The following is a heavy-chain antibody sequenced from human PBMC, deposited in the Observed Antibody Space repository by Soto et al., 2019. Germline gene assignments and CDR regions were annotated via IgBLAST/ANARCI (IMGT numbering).Heavy chain of an antibody. CDR3: ARSWGAYGEPAREYFQH. J-gene: IGHJ1*01. V-gene: IGHV1-46*01. CDR2: INPSGGST. Sequence: ASVKVSCKASGYTFTSYYMHWVRQAPGQGLEWMGIINPSGGSTSYAQKFQGRVTMTRDTSTSTVYMELSSLRSEDTAVYYCARSWGAYGEPAREYFQHWGQATLVTVSS. CDR1: GYTFTSYY. D-gene: IGHD4-17*01.